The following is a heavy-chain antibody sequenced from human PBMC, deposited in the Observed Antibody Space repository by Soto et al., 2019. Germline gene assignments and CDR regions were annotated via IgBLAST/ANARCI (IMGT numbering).Heavy chain of an antibody. CDR1: GFTFSSYA. Sequence: EEQLLESGGGLVQPGGSLRLSCAASGFTFSSYAMSWVRQAPGKGLEWVSAISDSGSSTHYADSVKGRFTIYRGNSKNTRGLERERRRAEGAAVEPCGKGGGGYCSGDTCYPPYYYYYGMDVWGQGTTVTVSS. V-gene: IGHV3-23*01. CDR2: ISDSGSST. J-gene: IGHJ6*02. CDR3: GKGGGGYCSGDTCYPPYYYYYGMDV. D-gene: IGHD2-15*01.